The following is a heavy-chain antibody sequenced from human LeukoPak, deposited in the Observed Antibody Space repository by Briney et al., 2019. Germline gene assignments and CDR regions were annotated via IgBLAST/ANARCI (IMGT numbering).Heavy chain of an antibody. CDR1: GFAFSGYN. CDR3: ARVLRDYYFDF. CDR2: ITASSTYI. Sequence: PGGSLRLSCAASGFAFSGYNMNWVRQAPGKGLEWISSITASSTYIYHADSVKGRFTVSRDNAKNLLFLQMDSLRAEDTAVYYCARVLRDYYFDFWGQGTLVTVSS. V-gene: IGHV3-21*01. J-gene: IGHJ4*02. D-gene: IGHD2-15*01.